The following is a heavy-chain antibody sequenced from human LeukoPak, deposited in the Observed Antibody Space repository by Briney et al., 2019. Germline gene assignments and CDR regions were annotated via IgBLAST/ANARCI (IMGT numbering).Heavy chain of an antibody. V-gene: IGHV1-2*04. CDR2: INPNSGGT. Sequence: ASVNVSCKASGYTFTGYYMHWVRQAPGQGLEWMGWINPNSGGTNYAQKFQGWVTMTRDTSISTAYMELSSLRSEDTAVYYCARDPYCSSTSCYGEVGYYYYGMDVWGQGTTITVSS. D-gene: IGHD2-2*01. J-gene: IGHJ6*02. CDR1: GYTFTGYY. CDR3: ARDPYCSSTSCYGEVGYYYYGMDV.